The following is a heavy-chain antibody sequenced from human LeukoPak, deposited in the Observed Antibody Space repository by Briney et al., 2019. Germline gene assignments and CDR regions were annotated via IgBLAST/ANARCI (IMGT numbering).Heavy chain of an antibody. CDR1: GFTFSSYA. D-gene: IGHD2-15*01. V-gene: IGHV3-23*01. CDR3: AKVARYCSGGSCYPPWYFDL. Sequence: PGGSLRLSCAASGFTFSSYAMSWVRQAPGKGLEWVSAISGSGGSTYYADSVKGRFTISRDNSKNTLYLQMNSLRAEDTAVYYCAKVARYCSGGSCYPPWYFDLWGRGTLVTVSS. CDR2: ISGSGGST. J-gene: IGHJ2*01.